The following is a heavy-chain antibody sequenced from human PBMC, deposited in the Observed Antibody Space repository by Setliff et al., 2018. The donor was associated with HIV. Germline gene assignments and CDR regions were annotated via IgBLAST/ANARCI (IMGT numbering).Heavy chain of an antibody. CDR2: IFLEGGGT. V-gene: IGHV3-9*01. J-gene: IGHJ4*02. CDR3: ARVEFTMVRGVN. D-gene: IGHD3-10*01. Sequence: GGSLRLSCVASGFTVHNYAAHWVRQIPGKGLEWVSGIFLEGGGTDYADSVKGRFTISRDNAKNSLYLQMNSLRAEDTAVYYCARVEFTMVRGVNWGQGTLVTVSS. CDR1: GFTVHNYA.